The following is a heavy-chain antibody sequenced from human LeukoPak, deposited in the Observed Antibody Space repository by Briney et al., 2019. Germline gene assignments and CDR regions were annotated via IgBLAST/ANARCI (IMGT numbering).Heavy chain of an antibody. CDR1: GFTFSSYS. J-gene: IGHJ4*02. D-gene: IGHD5-18*01. CDR3: ARGINVDTVAAPPPDDY. V-gene: IGHV3-21*01. Sequence: GGSLRLSCAASGFTFSSYSMNWVRQAPGKGLEWVSSITSSGRYIYYADSVKGRFTISRDNAKNSLYLQMNSLRAEDTAVYYCARGINVDTVAAPPPDDYWGQGTLVTVSS. CDR2: ITSSGRYI.